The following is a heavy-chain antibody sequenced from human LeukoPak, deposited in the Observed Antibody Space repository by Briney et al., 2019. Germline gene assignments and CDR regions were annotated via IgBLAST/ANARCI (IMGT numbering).Heavy chain of an antibody. CDR1: GGTFSSYA. D-gene: IGHD3-22*01. Sequence: ASVKVSCKASGGTFSSYAISWVRQAPGQGLEWMGRIIPILGIANYAQKFQGRVTITADKSTSTAYMELSSLRSEDTAVYYCGGSTMIVVGASDIWGQGTMVTVSS. CDR2: IIPILGIA. CDR3: GGSTMIVVGASDI. J-gene: IGHJ3*02. V-gene: IGHV1-69*04.